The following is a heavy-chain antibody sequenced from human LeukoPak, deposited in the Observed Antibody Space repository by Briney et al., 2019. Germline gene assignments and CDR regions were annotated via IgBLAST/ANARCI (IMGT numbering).Heavy chain of an antibody. V-gene: IGHV3-7*03. Sequence: GGSLRLSCAASGFTFSSYWMSWVRQAPGKGLEWVANIKQDGSEKYYVDSVKGRFTISRDNAKNSLYLQMNSLRAEDTAVYYCSRGVRDGRIYYFDCWGQGTLVTVSS. CDR1: GFTFSSYW. D-gene: IGHD5-24*01. J-gene: IGHJ4*02. CDR2: IKQDGSEK. CDR3: SRGVRDGRIYYFDC.